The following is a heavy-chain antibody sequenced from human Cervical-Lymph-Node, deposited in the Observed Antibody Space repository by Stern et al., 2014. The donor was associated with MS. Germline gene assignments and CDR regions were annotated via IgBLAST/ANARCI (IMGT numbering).Heavy chain of an antibody. CDR1: GVSISSSNW. CDR3: ARVVGGCSSSSCYQDP. D-gene: IGHD2-2*01. J-gene: IGHJ5*02. CDR2: IYRGGST. V-gene: IGHV4-4*02. Sequence: VQLVESGPGLVKPSGTLSLTCAVSGVSISSSNWWTWVRQPPGKTLEWIGEIYRGGSTNYNPSLESRVIISVDESKNHFSLTLSSVTAADTAVYYCARVVGGCSSSSCYQDPWGQGTLVTVSS.